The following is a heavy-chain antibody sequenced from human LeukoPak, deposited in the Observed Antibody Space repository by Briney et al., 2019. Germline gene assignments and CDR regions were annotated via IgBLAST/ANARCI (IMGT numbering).Heavy chain of an antibody. Sequence: SETLSLICTVSGGSISSGDYYWSWIRQPPGKGLEWIGYIYYSGSTYYNPSLKSRVTISVDTSKNQFSLKLSSVTAADTAVYYCARDLGGDSSGYYSSRYFDYWGQGTLVTVSS. J-gene: IGHJ4*02. CDR2: IYYSGST. CDR3: ARDLGGDSSGYYSSRYFDY. D-gene: IGHD3-22*01. CDR1: GGSISSGDYY. V-gene: IGHV4-30-4*01.